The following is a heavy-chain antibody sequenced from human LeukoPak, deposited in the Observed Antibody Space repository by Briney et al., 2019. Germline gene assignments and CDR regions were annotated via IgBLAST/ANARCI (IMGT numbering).Heavy chain of an antibody. Sequence: PSETLSLTCSVSGGSISGYYWSWIRQPPGKGLEWIGYIYYSGSTNYNPSLKSRVTISVDTSKNQFSLKLSSVTAADTAVYYCARHPDGMDVWGQGTTVTVSS. J-gene: IGHJ6*02. CDR3: ARHPDGMDV. CDR1: GGSISGYY. V-gene: IGHV4-59*08. CDR2: IYYSGST.